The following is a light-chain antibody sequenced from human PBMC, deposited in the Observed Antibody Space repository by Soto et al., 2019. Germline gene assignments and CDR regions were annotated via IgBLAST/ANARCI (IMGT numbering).Light chain of an antibody. CDR3: SSYTSSSTL. CDR1: SSDVGGYNY. J-gene: IGLJ1*01. CDR2: AVT. Sequence: QSGLTQPASESGSAGQSTTISCTRTSSDVGGYNYVSWYQQHPGKAPKLMIYAVTDRPSGVSSRFSGSKSGNTASLTISGLQAEDEADYYCSSYTSSSTLFGTGTKVTVL. V-gene: IGLV2-14*01.